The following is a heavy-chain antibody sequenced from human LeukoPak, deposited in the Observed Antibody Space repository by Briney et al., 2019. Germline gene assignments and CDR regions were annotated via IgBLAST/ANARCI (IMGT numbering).Heavy chain of an antibody. CDR1: GFTFSSYA. CDR2: ISYDGSNK. Sequence: PGRSLRLSCAASGFTFSSYAMHWVRQAPGKGLEWVAVISYDGSNKYYADSVKGRFTISRDNSKNTLYLQMNSLRAEDTAVYYCARDLGRRLAVAGTVYYYYGMDVRGQGTTVTVSS. V-gene: IGHV3-30-3*01. CDR3: ARDLGRRLAVAGTVYYYYGMDV. J-gene: IGHJ6*02. D-gene: IGHD6-19*01.